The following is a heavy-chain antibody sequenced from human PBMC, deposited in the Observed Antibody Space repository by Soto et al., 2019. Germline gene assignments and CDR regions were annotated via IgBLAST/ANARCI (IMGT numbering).Heavy chain of an antibody. D-gene: IGHD2-15*01. CDR2: INHSGST. CDR1: GGSFSGYY. J-gene: IGHJ4*02. CDR3: ARGREVVVVAATLDY. Sequence: SETLSLTCAVYGGSFSGYYWSWIRQPPGKGLEWIGEINHSGSTNYNPSLKSRVTISVDTSKNQFSLKLSSVTAADTAVYYCARGREVVVVAATLDYWGQGTLVTVS. V-gene: IGHV4-34*01.